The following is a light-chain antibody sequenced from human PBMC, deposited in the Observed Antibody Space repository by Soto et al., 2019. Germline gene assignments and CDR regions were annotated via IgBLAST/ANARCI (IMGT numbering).Light chain of an antibody. CDR1: SSDFGDDKY. CDR3: GSFTTSRIWV. V-gene: IGLV2-14*01. Sequence: QSVLTQPASVSGSPGQSITVSCTGSSSDFGDDKYVSWYQQQPGKGPNLLIYGVNSRPSGISNRFSGSKSGNTASLTISGLQVEDEAEYFCGSFTTSRIWVFGGRTKLTV. CDR2: GVN. J-gene: IGLJ3*02.